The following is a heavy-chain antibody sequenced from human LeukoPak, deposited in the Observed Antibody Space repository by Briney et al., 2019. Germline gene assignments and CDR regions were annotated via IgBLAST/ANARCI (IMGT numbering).Heavy chain of an antibody. Sequence: GGSLRLSCAASGFTFSSYGMSWVRQAPGKGLEWVSAISGSGGSTYYADSVKGRFTISRDNSKNTLYLQMNSLRAEDTAVYYCAKSGAYYYDSSGYYWSQIDYWGQGTLVTVSS. CDR1: GFTFSSYG. D-gene: IGHD3-22*01. V-gene: IGHV3-23*01. CDR3: AKSGAYYYDSSGYYWSQIDY. J-gene: IGHJ4*02. CDR2: ISGSGGST.